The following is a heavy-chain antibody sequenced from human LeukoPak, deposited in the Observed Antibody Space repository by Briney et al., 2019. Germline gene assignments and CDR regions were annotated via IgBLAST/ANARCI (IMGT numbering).Heavy chain of an antibody. Sequence: GASVKVSCKASGYTFTSYGISWVRQAPGQGLEWMGWISAYNGNTNYAQKLQGRVTTTTDTSTSTAYMELRSLRSDDTAVYYCARDFGSGTTFLNYMDVWGKGTTVTISS. J-gene: IGHJ6*03. CDR3: ARDFGSGTTFLNYMDV. CDR1: GYTFTSYG. CDR2: ISAYNGNT. D-gene: IGHD1-1*01. V-gene: IGHV1-18*01.